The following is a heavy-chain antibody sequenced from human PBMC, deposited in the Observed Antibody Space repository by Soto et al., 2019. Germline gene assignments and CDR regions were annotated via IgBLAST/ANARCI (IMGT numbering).Heavy chain of an antibody. Sequence: GGSLSLSCAASGFTFSNAWMSWFRQAPGKGREWVGRIKSKTDGGTTDYAAPVKGRFTISRDDSKNTLYLQMNSLKTEDTAVYYCTTDLCGYDFDDIPGYWAQGTLVPVSS. J-gene: IGHJ4*01. V-gene: IGHV3-15*01. CDR1: GFTFSNAW. CDR2: IKSKTDGGTT. D-gene: IGHD5-12*01. CDR3: TTDLCGYDFDDIPGY.